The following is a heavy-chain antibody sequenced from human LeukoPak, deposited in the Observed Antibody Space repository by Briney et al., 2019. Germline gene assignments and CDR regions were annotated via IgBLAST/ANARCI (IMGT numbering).Heavy chain of an antibody. V-gene: IGHV3-30*04. J-gene: IGHJ4*02. Sequence: PGGSRRLSCAASGFTISSYAMHWVRQAPGKGLEWVAVISYDGSNKYYADSVKGRFTISRDNSKNTLYLQMNSLRAEDTAVYYCARASGYYRGEFDYWGQGTLVTVSS. CDR2: ISYDGSNK. D-gene: IGHD3-22*01. CDR1: GFTISSYA. CDR3: ARASGYYRGEFDY.